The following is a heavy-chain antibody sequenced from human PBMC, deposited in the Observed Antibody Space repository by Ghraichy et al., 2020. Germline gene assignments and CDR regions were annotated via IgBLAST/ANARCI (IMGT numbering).Heavy chain of an antibody. J-gene: IGHJ5*02. CDR2: ISPSGMTT. Sequence: LSLTCAASGFTFSSYAMNWIRQAPGQGLEWVSYISPSGMTTFYADSVKGRFTISRDNAKNSVSLQMESLRADDTAVYYCVSRYFYDDSAYYHWGQGTLVAVSS. CDR1: GFTFSSYA. CDR3: VSRYFYDDSAYYH. D-gene: IGHD3-22*01. V-gene: IGHV3-48*03.